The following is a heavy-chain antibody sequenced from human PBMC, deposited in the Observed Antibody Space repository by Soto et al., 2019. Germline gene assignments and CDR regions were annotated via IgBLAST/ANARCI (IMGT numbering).Heavy chain of an antibody. Sequence: EVQLVESGGGLVQPGGSLRLSCAASGFTFSSYWMSWVRQAPGKGLEWVANIKQDGSEKYYVDSVKGRFTISRDNTKNSLYLQRNSLRAEDTAVYYCAKDLSLRGAYNWFDPWGQGTLLTVSS. CDR3: AKDLSLRGAYNWFDP. CDR1: GFTFSSYW. V-gene: IGHV3-7*05. D-gene: IGHD3-10*01. CDR2: IKQDGSEK. J-gene: IGHJ5*02.